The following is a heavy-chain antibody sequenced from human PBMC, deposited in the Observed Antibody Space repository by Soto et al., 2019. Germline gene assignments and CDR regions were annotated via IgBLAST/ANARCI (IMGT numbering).Heavy chain of an antibody. V-gene: IGHV3-7*01. CDR2: VNQDGSQK. CDR3: AREDSIIIPAVSDL. Sequence: GGSLILSCAGSGFTFSGYWMTWVRQPPGKGLEWVASVNQDGSQKFYVDSVKGRFTISRDNDKSSVSLQMNTLRVEDTAVYYCAREDSIIIPAVSDLWGQGNLVTVS. CDR1: GFTFSGYW. D-gene: IGHD2-2*01. J-gene: IGHJ4*02.